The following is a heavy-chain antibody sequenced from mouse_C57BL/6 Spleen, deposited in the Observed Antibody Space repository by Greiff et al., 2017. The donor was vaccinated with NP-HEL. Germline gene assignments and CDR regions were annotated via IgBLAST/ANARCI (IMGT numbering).Heavy chain of an antibody. D-gene: IGHD2-14*01. V-gene: IGHV1-64*01. CDR2: IHPNSGST. CDR1: GYTFTSYW. J-gene: IGHJ4*01. Sequence: VQLQQPGAELVKPGASVKLSCKASGYTFTSYWMHWVKQRPGQGLEWIGMIHPNSGSTNYNEKFKSKATLTVDKSSSTAYMQLSSLTSEDSAVYDCARVGTMSAMDYWGQGTSVTVSS. CDR3: ARVGTMSAMDY.